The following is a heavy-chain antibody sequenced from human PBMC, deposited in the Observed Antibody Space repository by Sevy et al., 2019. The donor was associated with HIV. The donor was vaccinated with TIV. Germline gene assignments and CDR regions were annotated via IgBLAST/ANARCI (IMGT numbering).Heavy chain of an antibody. D-gene: IGHD6-19*01. CDR3: ARVSGCHLRYGMDV. CDR1: GFNFASYD. V-gene: IGHV1-8*02. Sequence: ASVKVSCKASGFNFASYDIYWVRQATGQGLEWMGWMNTNTGNTGFAQKFQGRVTMTRNTSITTAYMELSNLRSEDTAGYYCARVSGCHLRYGMDVWGQGTTVTVSS. J-gene: IGHJ6*02. CDR2: MNTNTGNT.